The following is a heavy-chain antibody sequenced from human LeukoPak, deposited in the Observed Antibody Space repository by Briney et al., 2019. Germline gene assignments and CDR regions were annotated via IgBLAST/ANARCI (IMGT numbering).Heavy chain of an antibody. Sequence: GGSLRLSCAASGFTFSSYWMSWVRQAPGKGLEWVANIKKDGSEKYYVDSVKGRFTISRDNAKTSLYLQMNSLRAEDTAVYYCARDLSGVTGYTYGRGIDYWGQGTLVPVSS. CDR2: IKKDGSEK. CDR3: ARDLSGVTGYTYGRGIDY. J-gene: IGHJ4*02. V-gene: IGHV3-7*01. CDR1: GFTFSSYW. D-gene: IGHD5-18*01.